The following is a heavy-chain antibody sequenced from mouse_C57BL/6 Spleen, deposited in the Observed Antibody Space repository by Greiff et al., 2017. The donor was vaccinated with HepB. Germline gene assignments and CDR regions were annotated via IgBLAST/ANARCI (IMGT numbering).Heavy chain of an antibody. CDR1: GYTFTSYW. CDR3: RYYGSTYWYFDV. V-gene: IGHV1-69*01. D-gene: IGHD1-1*01. Sequence: VQLQQPGAELVMPGASVKLSCKASGYTFTSYWMHWVKQRPGQGLEWIGEIDPSDSYTNYNQKFKGKSTLTVDKSSSTAYMQLSSLTSEDSAVYYCRYYGSTYWYFDVWGTGTTVTVSS. J-gene: IGHJ1*03. CDR2: IDPSDSYT.